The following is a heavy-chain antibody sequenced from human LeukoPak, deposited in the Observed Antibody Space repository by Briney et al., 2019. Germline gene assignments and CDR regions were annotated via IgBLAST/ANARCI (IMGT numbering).Heavy chain of an antibody. CDR1: GDSVSSNSAS. Sequence: SQTLSLTCAISGDSVSSNSASWTWIRQSPSRGLEWLGRTYYRSKWYNDYAVSVKSRTTINPDTSRNQFSLQLNSVTPEDTAVYYCVRDGIYYYFDYWGQGTLVTVSS. J-gene: IGHJ4*02. V-gene: IGHV6-1*01. CDR2: TYYRSKWYN. D-gene: IGHD1-14*01. CDR3: VRDGIYYYFDY.